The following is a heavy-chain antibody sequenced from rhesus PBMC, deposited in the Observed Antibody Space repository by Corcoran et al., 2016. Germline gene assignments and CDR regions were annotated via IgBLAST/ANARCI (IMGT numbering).Heavy chain of an antibody. CDR2: IGGSSGST. CDR1: GYSLSRGYG. D-gene: IGHD6-31*01. V-gene: IGHV4-127*01. CDR3: ARRIWGSGWAIDY. J-gene: IGHJ4*01. Sequence: QVQLQESGPGLVKPSETLSLTCAVSGYSLSRGYGWNWLRQPPGPGLEWIGFIGGSSGSTNSNPSLKSRVTVSKDTSKNQFSLKLSSVTAADTAVYYCARRIWGSGWAIDYWGQGVLVTVSS.